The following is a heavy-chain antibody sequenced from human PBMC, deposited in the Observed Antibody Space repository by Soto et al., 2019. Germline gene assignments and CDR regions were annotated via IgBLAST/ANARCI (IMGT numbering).Heavy chain of an antibody. Sequence: SETLSLTCTVSGGSISSSSYYWGWIRQPPGKGLEWIGSIYYSGSTYYNPSLKSRVTISVDTSKNQFSLKLSSVTAADTAVYYCARRTRYQLRTYYYYGMDVWGQGTTVTVSS. CDR2: IYYSGST. CDR3: ARRTRYQLRTYYYYGMDV. J-gene: IGHJ6*02. V-gene: IGHV4-39*01. CDR1: GGSISSSSYY. D-gene: IGHD2-2*01.